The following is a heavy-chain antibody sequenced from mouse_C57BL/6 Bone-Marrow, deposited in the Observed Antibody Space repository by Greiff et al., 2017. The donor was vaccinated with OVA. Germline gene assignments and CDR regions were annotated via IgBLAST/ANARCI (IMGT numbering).Heavy chain of an antibody. CDR1: GFAFSSSW. Sequence: QVQLKQSGAELVKPGASVKISCTASGFAFSSSWMNWVKQRPGKGLEWIGRIYPGNGDTNYNGKFKGKATLTADKSSSTAYMQLSSLTSEDTAVYYCAREGGDWGKGTTVTVSS. CDR2: IYPGNGDT. V-gene: IGHV1-80*01. J-gene: IGHJ1*03. CDR3: AREGGD.